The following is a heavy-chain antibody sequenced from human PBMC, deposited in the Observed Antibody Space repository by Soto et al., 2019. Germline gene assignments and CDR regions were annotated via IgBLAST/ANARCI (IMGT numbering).Heavy chain of an antibody. CDR3: ARDVDPDYDIVTGYPEYNWFDP. J-gene: IGHJ5*02. Sequence: QVQLVQTGDEVKKPGASVKVSCKASGYTFTSYGISWVRQAPGQGLEWMGWISAYNGNTNYAQKLQGRVTMTTDTSTRTAYMELRRLRSDDTAVYYCARDVDPDYDIVTGYPEYNWFDPCGQGTLVTVSS. D-gene: IGHD3-9*01. CDR2: ISAYNGNT. CDR1: GYTFTSYG. V-gene: IGHV1-18*01.